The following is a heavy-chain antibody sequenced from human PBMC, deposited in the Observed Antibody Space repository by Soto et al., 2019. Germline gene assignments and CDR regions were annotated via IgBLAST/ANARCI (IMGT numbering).Heavy chain of an antibody. D-gene: IGHD2-21*01. CDR1: GLPHSSFA. CDR2: IYGSGGGI. CDR3: AKDAVYNDGLWLMDH. V-gene: IGHV3-23*01. Sequence: HSGGSLRLSCTASGLPHSSFAMMWVRQAPGKGLECVSGIYGSGGGIQYADSVKGRFTISRDNSKNTVYLQMTDLRADDTAVYYCAKDAVYNDGLWLMDHWGQGTQVTVPS. J-gene: IGHJ4*02.